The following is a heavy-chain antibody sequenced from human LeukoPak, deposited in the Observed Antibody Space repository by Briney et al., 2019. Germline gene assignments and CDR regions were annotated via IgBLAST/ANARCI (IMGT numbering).Heavy chain of an antibody. V-gene: IGHV4-30-2*03. CDR3: ARLLRALPITIFNAFDI. J-gene: IGHJ3*02. D-gene: IGHD3-10*02. Sequence: SSETLSLTCAVSGGSISGGGSSWTWIRQPPGKGLEWIGYIYHSGSTYYNPSLNSRVTISVDTSKNHFSLKLNSVTAADTAVYYCARLLRALPITIFNAFDIWGQGTMVTVSS. CDR1: GGSISGGGSS. CDR2: IYHSGST.